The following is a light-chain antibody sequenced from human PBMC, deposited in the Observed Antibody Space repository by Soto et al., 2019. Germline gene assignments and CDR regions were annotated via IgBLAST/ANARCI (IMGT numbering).Light chain of an antibody. CDR1: SSDVGGYSY. CDR3: SSYTTIGTVV. J-gene: IGLJ1*01. V-gene: IGLV2-14*01. CDR2: EVS. Sequence: QSVLTQPASVSGSPGQSITISCTGTSSDVGGYSYVSWYQHHPGKAPKLMIYEVSNRPSGVAGHFSGSKSGNTASLTISGLQAEDEADYYCSSYTTIGTVVFGTGTKLTVL.